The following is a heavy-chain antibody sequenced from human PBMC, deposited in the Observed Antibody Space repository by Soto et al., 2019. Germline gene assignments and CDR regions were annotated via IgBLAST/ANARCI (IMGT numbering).Heavy chain of an antibody. CDR2: IYYSGST. Sequence: SETLSLTCTVSGGSISSGGYYWSWIRQHPGKGLEWIGYIYYSGSTYYNPSLKSRVTISVDTSKNQFSLKLSSVTAADTAVYYCVRELDDSSGYYPTDAFDIWGQGTMVTVSS. V-gene: IGHV4-31*03. CDR3: VRELDDSSGYYPTDAFDI. J-gene: IGHJ3*02. D-gene: IGHD3-22*01. CDR1: GGSISSGGYY.